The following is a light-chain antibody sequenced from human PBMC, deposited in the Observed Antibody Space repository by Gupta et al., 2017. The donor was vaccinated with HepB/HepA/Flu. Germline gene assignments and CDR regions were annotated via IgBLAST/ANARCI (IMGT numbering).Light chain of an antibody. J-gene: IGLJ2*01. CDR3: AAWDDSLSGVV. CDR1: SSNIGSSY. Sequence: QSVLTQPPSASGTPGQRVTISCSGSSSNIGSSYVYWFQQLPGTAPKLLIYKNNQRPSGVPDRFSASKSGTSASLDISGLRSEDEADYYCAAWDDSLSGVVFAGGTKLTVL. V-gene: IGLV1-47*01. CDR2: KNN.